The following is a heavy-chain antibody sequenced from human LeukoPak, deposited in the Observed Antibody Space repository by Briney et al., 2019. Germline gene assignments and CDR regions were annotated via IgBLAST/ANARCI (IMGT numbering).Heavy chain of an antibody. CDR2: ISSSGSTI. Sequence: GGSLRLSCAASGFTFSDYYMSWIRQAPGKGLEWVSYISSSGSTIYYADSVKGRFTISRDNAKNSLYLQMNSLRAEDTAVYYCARDQGVAPLDAFDIWGQGTMVTVSS. J-gene: IGHJ3*02. D-gene: IGHD3-10*01. CDR1: GFTFSDYY. CDR3: ARDQGVAPLDAFDI. V-gene: IGHV3-11*01.